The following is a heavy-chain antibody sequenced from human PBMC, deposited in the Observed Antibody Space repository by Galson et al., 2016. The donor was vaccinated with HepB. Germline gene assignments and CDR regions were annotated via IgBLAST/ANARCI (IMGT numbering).Heavy chain of an antibody. D-gene: IGHD4-17*01. CDR2: IYSSGYS. CDR1: GGSITSGGYS. Sequence: TLSLTCAVSGGSITSGGYSWSWIRQPPGKGLEWIGYIYSSGYSYSNPSLKSRLAISADTSKNQFSLKLNSVTAADTAVYYCARDSSSGLRTFDVWGQGRMVTVSS. J-gene: IGHJ3*01. CDR3: ARDSSSGLRTFDV. V-gene: IGHV4-31*11.